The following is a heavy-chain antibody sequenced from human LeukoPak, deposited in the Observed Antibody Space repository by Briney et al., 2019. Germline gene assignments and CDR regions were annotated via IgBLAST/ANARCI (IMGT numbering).Heavy chain of an antibody. Sequence: SETLSLTCTVSGGSISSSSYYWGWIRQPPGKGLEWIGSIYYSGSTYYNPSLKSRVTISVDTSKNQFSLKLSSVTAADTAVYYCAREITPGIRYFDLWGRGTLVTVSS. J-gene: IGHJ2*01. V-gene: IGHV4-39*07. CDR3: AREITPGIRYFDL. D-gene: IGHD2-15*01. CDR1: GGSISSSSYY. CDR2: IYYSGST.